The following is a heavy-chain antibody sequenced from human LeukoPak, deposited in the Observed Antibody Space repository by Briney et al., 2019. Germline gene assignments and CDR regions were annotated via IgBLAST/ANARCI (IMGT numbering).Heavy chain of an antibody. V-gene: IGHV4-30-4*01. Sequence: SETLSLTCTVSGGSISSGDYYWSWIRQPPGKGLEWIGYIYYSGSTYYNPSLKSRVTISVDTSKSQFSLKLSSVTAADTAVYYCASHDYYGPRGVEDYWGQGTLVTVSS. J-gene: IGHJ4*02. CDR2: IYYSGST. D-gene: IGHD3-10*01. CDR1: GGSISSGDYY. CDR3: ASHDYYGPRGVEDY.